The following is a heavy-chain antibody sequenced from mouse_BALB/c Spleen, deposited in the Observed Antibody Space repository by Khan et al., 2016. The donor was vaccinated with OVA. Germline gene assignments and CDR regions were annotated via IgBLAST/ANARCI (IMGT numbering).Heavy chain of an antibody. V-gene: IGHV2-6-5*01. CDR2: IWGGGST. Sequence: QVQLKESGPGLVAPSQNLSLTCTVSGFSLSDYGVSWIRQPPGKGLEWLGVIWGGGSTYYNSDLKSRLSISKDNSKSQVFLQMSSLQSDDTAMFYCAKGDWSYYYTMEYWGQGTSVTVSS. J-gene: IGHJ4*01. CDR1: GFSLSDYG. CDR3: AKGDWSYYYTMEY.